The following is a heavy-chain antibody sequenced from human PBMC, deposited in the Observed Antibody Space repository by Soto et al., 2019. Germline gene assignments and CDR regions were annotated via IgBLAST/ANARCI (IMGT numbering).Heavy chain of an antibody. D-gene: IGHD2-2*01. CDR2: ISYDGSNK. CDR3: AKGPAIVVVPAAMNYYYGMDV. CDR1: GFTFSSYG. V-gene: IGHV3-30*18. J-gene: IGHJ6*02. Sequence: QVQLVESGGGVVQPGRSLRLSCAASGFTFSSYGMHWVRQAPGKGLEWVAVISYDGSNKYYADSVKGRFTISRDNSKNTLYVQKHSLRAEDTAVYYCAKGPAIVVVPAAMNYYYGMDVWGQGTTVTVSS.